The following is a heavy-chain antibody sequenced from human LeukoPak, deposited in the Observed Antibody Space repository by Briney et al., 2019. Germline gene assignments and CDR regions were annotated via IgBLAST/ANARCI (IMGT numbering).Heavy chain of an antibody. V-gene: IGHV4-59*08. Sequence: SETLSLTCTVSGGAITRYYWSWIRQPPGKGLEWIGYIYYSGSTNSNPSLKSGVTISVDTSTNPFSLKLSSVTAADTAGYYCSRLYGTGYWENFDPWGQGTLVTVSS. CDR1: GGAITRYY. CDR2: IYYSGST. CDR3: SRLYGTGYWENFDP. D-gene: IGHD3/OR15-3a*01. J-gene: IGHJ5*02.